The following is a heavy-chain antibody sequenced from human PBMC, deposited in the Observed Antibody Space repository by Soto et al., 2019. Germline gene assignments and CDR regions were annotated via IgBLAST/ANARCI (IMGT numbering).Heavy chain of an antibody. CDR1: GYTFTSYY. D-gene: IGHD2-15*01. V-gene: IGHV1-46*01. CDR2: INPRGGST. CDR3: ARACSGGSCYPTYGMDV. J-gene: IGHJ6*02. Sequence: ASVKVSCKASGYTFTSYYMHWVRQAPGQGLEWMGIINPRGGSTSYAQKFQGRVTMTRDTSTSTVYMEMSSLRSEDTAVYYCARACSGGSCYPTYGMDVWGQGTTVTVSS.